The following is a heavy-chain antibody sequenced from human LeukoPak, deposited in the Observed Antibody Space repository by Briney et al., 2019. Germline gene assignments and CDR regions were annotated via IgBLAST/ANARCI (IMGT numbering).Heavy chain of an antibody. CDR3: ARASNVLRYFDWSRGAFDI. CDR1: GYTFSVHY. Sequence: EASVKVSCKASGYTFSVHYMHWVRQAPGQGLEWMGWINPNSGGTNYAQKFQGRVTMTRDTSISTAYMELSRLRSDDTAVYYCARASNVLRYFDWSRGAFDIWGQGTMVTVSS. V-gene: IGHV1-2*02. CDR2: INPNSGGT. D-gene: IGHD3-9*01. J-gene: IGHJ3*02.